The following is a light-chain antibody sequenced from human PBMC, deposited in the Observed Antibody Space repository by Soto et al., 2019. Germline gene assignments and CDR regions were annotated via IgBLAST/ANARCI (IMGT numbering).Light chain of an antibody. CDR3: AAWDDTLNGLV. Sequence: QSVLTQPPSASGTPGQRVTISCSGSSSNIGSNYVYWYQQVPGTAPRLLMYRASQRPSGVPDRFSGSKSGTSASLAISGLRSKDEADYYCAAWDDTLNGLVFGGGTQLTVL. J-gene: IGLJ2*01. CDR2: RAS. V-gene: IGLV1-47*01. CDR1: SSNIGSNY.